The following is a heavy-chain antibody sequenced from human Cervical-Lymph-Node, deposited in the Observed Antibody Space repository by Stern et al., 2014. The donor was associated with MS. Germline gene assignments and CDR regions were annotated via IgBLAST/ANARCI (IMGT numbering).Heavy chain of an antibody. CDR3: ASSEGGYYDTTVNSYYGYDGMAV. Sequence: VQLVESGGGVVQPGRSLRLSCAASGFTFSTHTMHWVRRAPGKGLDWVALTSYDGSNKYYADSVRGRFTISRDNSKNTLFLQMNSLRAEDTAVYFCASSEGGYYDTTVNSYYGYDGMAVWGQGTTVTVSS. CDR1: GFTFSTHT. V-gene: IGHV3-30-3*01. J-gene: IGHJ6*02. D-gene: IGHD1-26*01. CDR2: TSYDGSNK.